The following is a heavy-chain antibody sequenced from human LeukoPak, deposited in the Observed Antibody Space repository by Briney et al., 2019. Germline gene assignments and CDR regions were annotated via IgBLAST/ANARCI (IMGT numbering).Heavy chain of an antibody. CDR2: IYTSGST. V-gene: IGHV4-61*02. J-gene: IGHJ4*02. CDR3: ARGRKRALSYYDSSGYFRD. Sequence: SETLSLTCTVSGGSISSGSYYWSWIRQPAGKGLEWIGRIYTSGSTNYNPSLKSRVTISVDTSKNQFSLKLSSVTAADTAVYYCARGRKRALSYYDSSGYFRDWGQGTLVTVSS. CDR1: GGSISSGSYY. D-gene: IGHD3-22*01.